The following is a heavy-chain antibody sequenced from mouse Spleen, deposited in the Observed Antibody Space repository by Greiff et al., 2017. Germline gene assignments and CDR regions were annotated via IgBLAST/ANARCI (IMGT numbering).Heavy chain of an antibody. CDR3: ARENADGSSDY. V-gene: IGHV1-80*01. CDR2: IYPGDGDT. J-gene: IGHJ2*01. Sequence: QVQLQQSGAELVKPGASVKISCKASGYAFSSYWMNWVKQRPGKGLEWIGQIYPGDGDTNYNGKFKGKATLTADKSSSTAYMQLSSLTSEDSAIYYCARENADGSSDYWGQGTTLTVSS. CDR1: GYAFSSYW. D-gene: IGHD1-3*01.